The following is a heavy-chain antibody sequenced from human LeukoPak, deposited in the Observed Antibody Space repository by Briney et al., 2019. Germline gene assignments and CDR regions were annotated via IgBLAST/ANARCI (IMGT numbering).Heavy chain of an antibody. V-gene: IGHV4-59*01. CDR1: GGSISSYY. CDR3: ARVLVVPAAIGWFDP. Sequence: SETLSLTCIVSGGSISSYYWSWIRQPPGKGLEWIGYIYYSGSTNYNPSLKSRVTISVDTSKNQFSLKLSSVTAADTAVYYCARVLVVPAAIGWFDPWGQGTLVTVSS. J-gene: IGHJ5*02. D-gene: IGHD2-2*02. CDR2: IYYSGST.